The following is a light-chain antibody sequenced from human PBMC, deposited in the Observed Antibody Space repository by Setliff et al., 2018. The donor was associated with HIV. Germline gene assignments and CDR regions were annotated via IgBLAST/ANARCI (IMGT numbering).Light chain of an antibody. J-gene: IGLJ1*01. CDR2: QAS. CDR1: RNDVGRYDL. Sequence: QSALTQPASVSGSPGQSITTSCSGTRNDVGRYDLVSWYQQHPGKAPKLMIYQASRRPSGVSNRFSASKSGNTASLTISGLQAEYGADYYCCSNTGSNTYVFGTWTKVTVL. CDR3: CSNTGSNTYV. V-gene: IGLV2-23*01.